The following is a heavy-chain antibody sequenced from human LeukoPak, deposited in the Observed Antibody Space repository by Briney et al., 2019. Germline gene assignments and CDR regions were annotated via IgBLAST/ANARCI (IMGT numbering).Heavy chain of an antibody. CDR1: GYTFTDYY. Sequence: ASVKVSCKASGYTFTDYYMHWVRQAPGQGLESMGWISPNSGDTKYAQNFQGEVTMTRDTSISTAYMELNNLNSDDTAVYYCARGSPASGRFPFNYWGQGTLVTVSS. V-gene: IGHV1-2*02. CDR3: ARGSPASGRFPFNY. CDR2: ISPNSGDT. J-gene: IGHJ4*02. D-gene: IGHD6-19*01.